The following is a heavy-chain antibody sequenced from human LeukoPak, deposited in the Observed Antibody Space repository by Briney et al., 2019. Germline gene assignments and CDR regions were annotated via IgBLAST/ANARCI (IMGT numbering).Heavy chain of an antibody. V-gene: IGHV3-21*06. D-gene: IGHD3-9*01. Sequence: PGGSLRLSCAASGFAFSSYTMNWVRQAPGKGLEWVSSISSSSSYIYYADSVKGRFTISRDNAKNSLYLQMNSLRAEDTAVYYCARDTYDILTGYYKWAFDIWGQGTMVTVSS. J-gene: IGHJ3*02. CDR1: GFAFSSYT. CDR2: ISSSSSYI. CDR3: ARDTYDILTGYYKWAFDI.